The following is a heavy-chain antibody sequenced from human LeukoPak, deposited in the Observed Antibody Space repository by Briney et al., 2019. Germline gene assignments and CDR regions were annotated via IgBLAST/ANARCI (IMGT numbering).Heavy chain of an antibody. CDR2: ISWNSDSI. J-gene: IGHJ6*03. D-gene: IGHD2-21*02. CDR1: GFSIDDYV. Sequence: GGSLRLSCAASGFSIDDYVMHWVRQAPGQGLEWVSGISWNSDSIGYADSVKGRFTISRDNAKNSLYLQMNSLRAEDMALYYCAKGALGGDPNYSYMDVWGKGTTATVSS. CDR3: AKGALGGDPNYSYMDV. V-gene: IGHV3-9*03.